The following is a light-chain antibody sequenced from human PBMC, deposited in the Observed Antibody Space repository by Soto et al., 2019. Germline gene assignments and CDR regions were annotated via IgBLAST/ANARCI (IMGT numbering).Light chain of an antibody. CDR2: AAS. V-gene: IGKV1-39*01. J-gene: IGKJ1*01. CDR3: QQSYSTPRT. CDR1: QSISNY. Sequence: DIQMTQSPSSLSASVGDRVTITCRASQSISNYLNWYQQKPGKAPKLLMSAASSLQSGVPSRFGGSGSGTDFTLTISSLQPEDFATYYCQQSYSTPRTFGQGTKVEIK.